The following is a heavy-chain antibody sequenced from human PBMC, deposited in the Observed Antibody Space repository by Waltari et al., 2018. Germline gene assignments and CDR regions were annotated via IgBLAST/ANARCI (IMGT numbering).Heavy chain of an antibody. CDR3: ASDCCGSGYRIHY. D-gene: IGHD3-3*01. CDR1: GFTFGVYW. V-gene: IGHV3-74*01. Sequence: DVHLVESGGGLVQPRGSLSLSCTVSGFTFGVYWMQWVRQVPGKGLLWISCIDDDGSSAIYADSVKGRFTVSRDNAKNTLYLEMNNLKAEDTAVYYCASDCCGSGYRIHYWGQGTLVNVSS. CDR2: IDDDGSSA. J-gene: IGHJ4*02.